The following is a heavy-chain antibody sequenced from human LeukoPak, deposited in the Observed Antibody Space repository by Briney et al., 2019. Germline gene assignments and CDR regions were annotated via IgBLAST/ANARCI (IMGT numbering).Heavy chain of an antibody. J-gene: IGHJ4*02. CDR1: GFTFSSYA. CDR3: AKEGGGPTVTTLFDY. CDR2: ISGSGGST. V-gene: IGHV3-23*01. D-gene: IGHD4-17*01. Sequence: GGSLRLSCAASGFTFSSYAMSWVRQAPGKGLEWVSAISGSGGSTYYADSVKGRFTISRDNSKNTLYLQMNSLRAEDTAVYYRAKEGGGPTVTTLFDYWGQGTLVTVSS.